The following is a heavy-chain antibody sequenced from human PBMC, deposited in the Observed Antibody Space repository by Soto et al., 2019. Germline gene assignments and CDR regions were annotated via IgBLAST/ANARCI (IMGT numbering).Heavy chain of an antibody. V-gene: IGHV4-38-2*01. Sequence: SETLSLTCVVSNFSISSGYYWGWIRQSPGKGLEWIASIYRSGTTSYNPSLKSRVTISVDPSKNQFSLMLTAVTAADTAVYYCARTHSGSYYSVFNYWGRGSLVTVS. CDR2: IYRSGTT. J-gene: IGHJ4*02. CDR1: NFSISSGYY. D-gene: IGHD1-26*01. CDR3: ARTHSGSYYSVFNY.